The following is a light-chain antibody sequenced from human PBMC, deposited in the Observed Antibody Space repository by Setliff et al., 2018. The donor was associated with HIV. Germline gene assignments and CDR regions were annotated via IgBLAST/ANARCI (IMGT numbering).Light chain of an antibody. Sequence: DIVMTQSPDSLAVPLGERATINCKSSQNILYNKNYLAWYRQKPGQPPNLLSYWASTRESGVPDRFSGSGSGTDFTLTISSLQAEDVAVYYCQQYFSTPFTFGQGTRLEIK. V-gene: IGKV4-1*01. J-gene: IGKJ5*01. CDR2: WAS. CDR3: QQYFSTPFT. CDR1: QNILYNKNY.